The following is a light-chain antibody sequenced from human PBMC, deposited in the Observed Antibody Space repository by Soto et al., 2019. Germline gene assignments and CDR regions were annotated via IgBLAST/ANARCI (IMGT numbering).Light chain of an antibody. CDR3: QQYGSPALS. CDR2: GAS. CDR1: QSINSNN. Sequence: EIVLTQSPGTLSLSPGERATLSCRAAQSINSNNLAWYQQRPSQGPRLLIYGASTRATGIPDRFSGSGSGTDFTLTITRVEPEDFAMYYCQQYGSPALSFGGGTKVEI. J-gene: IGKJ4*01. V-gene: IGKV3-20*01.